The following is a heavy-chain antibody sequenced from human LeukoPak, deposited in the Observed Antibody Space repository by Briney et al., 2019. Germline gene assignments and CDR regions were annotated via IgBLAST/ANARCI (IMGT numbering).Heavy chain of an antibody. V-gene: IGHV3-21*01. J-gene: IGHJ6*03. Sequence: GGSLRLSCAASGFTFSSYSMNWVRQAPGKGLEWVSSISSSSSYIYYADSVKGRFTISRDNAKNSLYLQMNSLRAEDTAVYYCARDGGYCSSTSCYLYYYYYMDVWGKGTTVTVCS. CDR3: ARDGGYCSSTSCYLYYYYYMDV. D-gene: IGHD2-2*01. CDR2: ISSSSSYI. CDR1: GFTFSSYS.